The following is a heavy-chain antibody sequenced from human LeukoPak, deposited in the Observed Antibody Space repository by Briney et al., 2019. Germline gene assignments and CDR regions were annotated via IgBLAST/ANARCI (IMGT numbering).Heavy chain of an antibody. D-gene: IGHD6-13*01. J-gene: IGHJ5*02. CDR2: TYYRSKWYN. CDR3: ARVVTPRYSSTWTWFDP. CDR1: GDSVSSNSAA. Sequence: SQTLSPTCAIPGDSVSSNSAAWNWIRQSPSRGLEWLGSTYYRSKWYNDYAVSMKSRITINPDTSKNQVSLQLNSVTSEDTAVYYCARVVTPRYSSTWTWFDPWGQGTLVIVSS. V-gene: IGHV6-1*01.